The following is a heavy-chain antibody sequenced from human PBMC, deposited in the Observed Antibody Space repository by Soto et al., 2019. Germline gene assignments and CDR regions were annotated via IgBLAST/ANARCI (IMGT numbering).Heavy chain of an antibody. CDR3: ARFAQWLGHSYYYAMDV. V-gene: IGHV4-4*02. D-gene: IGHD6-19*01. CDR2: IYHSGST. J-gene: IGHJ6*02. CDR1: GGSISMSNW. Sequence: QVQLQESGPGLVKPSGTLSLTCAVSGGSISMSNWWSWVRQPPGKGLEWIGEIYHSGSTNYNSSLKSRVTMSVDKSKNQFSLNLSSVTAADTAVYYCARFAQWLGHSYYYAMDVWGQGTTVTVSS.